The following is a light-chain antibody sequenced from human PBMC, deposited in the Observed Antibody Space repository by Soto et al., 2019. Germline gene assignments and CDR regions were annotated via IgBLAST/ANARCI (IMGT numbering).Light chain of an antibody. CDR3: SSYAGSNNWGV. J-gene: IGLJ2*01. V-gene: IGLV2-8*01. CDR1: SSDAGGYNY. CDR2: EVS. Sequence: QSALTQPPSASGSPGQSVTISCTGTSSDAGGYNYVSWYQQHPGKAPKLMIYEVSKRPSGVPDRFSGSKSGNTASLTVSGLQAEDEADYYCSSYAGSNNWGVFGGGTKLTVL.